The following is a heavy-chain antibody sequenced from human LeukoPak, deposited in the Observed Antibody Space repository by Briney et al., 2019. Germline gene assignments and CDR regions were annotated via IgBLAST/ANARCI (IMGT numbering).Heavy chain of an antibody. Sequence: GGSLRLSCVASGFTFSNYAMSWVRQAPGKGLEWVSAITGSSTNTYYADSLKGRFTISRDNSKNTVFLQMNSLRHEDTAIYYCVIWGDYDVLTGYYVPDYWGQGTLVTVSS. D-gene: IGHD3-9*01. CDR1: GFTFSNYA. CDR3: VIWGDYDVLTGYYVPDY. V-gene: IGHV3-23*01. CDR2: ITGSSTNT. J-gene: IGHJ4*02.